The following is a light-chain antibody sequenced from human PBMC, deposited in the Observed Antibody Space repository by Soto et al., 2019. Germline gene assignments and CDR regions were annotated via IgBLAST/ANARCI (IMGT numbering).Light chain of an antibody. CDR1: QSVSSN. CDR3: QQYNNWPPARLT. Sequence: EIVMTQSPATLSVSPGERATLSCRASQSVSSNLAWYQQKPGQAPRLLIYGASTRATGIPARFSGSGSGTEFTLTISSLQTEDFAVYYCQQYNNWPPARLTFGPGPKVDIK. V-gene: IGKV3-15*01. CDR2: GAS. J-gene: IGKJ3*01.